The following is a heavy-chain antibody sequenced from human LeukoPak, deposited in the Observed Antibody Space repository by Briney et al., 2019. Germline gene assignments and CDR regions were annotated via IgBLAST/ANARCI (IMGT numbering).Heavy chain of an antibody. V-gene: IGHV3-11*01. Sequence: GGSLRLSCAASRFTFSDYYMSWIRQAPGKGLEWVSYISSGGGSTTNYPDSVRGRFTISRDNAKNSLYLQMNSLRAEDTAVYYCARDLTDYDSSGTNFDYWGQGTLVTVSS. CDR2: ISSGGGSTT. CDR1: RFTFSDYY. D-gene: IGHD3-22*01. CDR3: ARDLTDYDSSGTNFDY. J-gene: IGHJ4*02.